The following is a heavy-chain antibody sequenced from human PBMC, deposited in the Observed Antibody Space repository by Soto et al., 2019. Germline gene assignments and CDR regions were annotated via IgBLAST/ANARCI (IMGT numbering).Heavy chain of an antibody. D-gene: IGHD5-12*01. J-gene: IGHJ4*02. CDR2: ISAYNGNT. Sequence: GASVKVSCKASGYTFTSYGISWVRQAPGQGLEWMGWISAYNGNTNYAQKLQGRVAMTTDTSTSTAYMELRSLRSDDTAVYYCLSGYEDLGFDYWGQGTLVTVSS. CDR3: LSGYEDLGFDY. V-gene: IGHV1-18*01. CDR1: GYTFTSYG.